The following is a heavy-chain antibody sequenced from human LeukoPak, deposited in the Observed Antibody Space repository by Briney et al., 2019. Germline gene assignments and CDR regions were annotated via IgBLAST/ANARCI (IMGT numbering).Heavy chain of an antibody. CDR1: GSSISSGDYY. CDR2: IYYSGST. CDR3: ARFVIVSSFNWFDP. J-gene: IGHJ5*02. D-gene: IGHD3-22*01. V-gene: IGHV4-30-4*01. Sequence: SETLSLTCAVSGSSISSGDYYWSWIRQPPGKGLEWIGYIYYSGSTYYNPSLKSRVTISVDTSKNQFSLKLSSVTAADTAVYYCARFVIVSSFNWFDPWGQGTLVTVSS.